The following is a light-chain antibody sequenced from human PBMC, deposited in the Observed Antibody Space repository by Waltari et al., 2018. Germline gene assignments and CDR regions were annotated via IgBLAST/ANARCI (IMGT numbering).Light chain of an antibody. CDR2: GAS. V-gene: IGKV3-15*01. J-gene: IGKJ1*01. Sequence: EVVMTQSPATLSVSPGEGATVSCRASQSVRSNVAWYQQTPGQAPRLIIYGASTRAPGIPDRFSGSGSGTEFILTISSLQSEDFAVYYCQQYNNWPPWTFGQGTKVEIK. CDR3: QQYNNWPPWT. CDR1: QSVRSN.